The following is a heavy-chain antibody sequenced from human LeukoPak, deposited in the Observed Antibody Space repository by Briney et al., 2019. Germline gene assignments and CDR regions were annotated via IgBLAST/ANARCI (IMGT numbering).Heavy chain of an antibody. CDR3: ARGNCSGGSCYGDYMDV. V-gene: IGHV1-2*02. J-gene: IGHJ6*03. D-gene: IGHD2-15*01. CDR2: INPNSGGT. Sequence: GASVKVSCKASGYTFTGYYMHWVRQAPGQGLEWMGWINPNSGGTNYAQKFQGRVTMTRDTSISTAYVELSRLRSDDTAVYYCARGNCSGGSCYGDYMDVWGKGTTVTVSS. CDR1: GYTFTGYY.